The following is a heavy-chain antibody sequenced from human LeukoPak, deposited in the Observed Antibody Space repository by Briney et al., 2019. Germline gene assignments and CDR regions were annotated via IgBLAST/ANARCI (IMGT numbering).Heavy chain of an antibody. CDR3: ARGPRTADAFDI. J-gene: IGHJ3*02. CDR2: IDWDDDK. CDR1: GGSISSGGYY. V-gene: IGHV2-70*01. Sequence: TLSLTCTVSGGSISSGGYYWSWIRQPPGKALEWLALIDWDDDKYYNTSLKTRLTISKDTSKNQVVLTMTNMDPVDTATYYCARGPRTADAFDIWGQGTMVTVSS.